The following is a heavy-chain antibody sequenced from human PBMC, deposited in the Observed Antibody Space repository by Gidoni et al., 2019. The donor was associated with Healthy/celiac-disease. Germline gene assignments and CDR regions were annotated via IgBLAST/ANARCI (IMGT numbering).Heavy chain of an antibody. D-gene: IGHD5-12*01. CDR1: GGSISSYY. CDR2: IDYSGST. J-gene: IGHJ4*02. V-gene: IGHV4-59*01. CDR3: ARAYRGYSGYDWGSLDY. Sequence: QVQLQESGPGLVKPSETLSLTCTVSGGSISSYYWSWIRQPPGKGLEWIGYIDYSGSTNYSPSLKSRVTISVDTSKNQFSRKLSSVTAADTAVYYCARAYRGYSGYDWGSLDYWGQGTLVTVSS.